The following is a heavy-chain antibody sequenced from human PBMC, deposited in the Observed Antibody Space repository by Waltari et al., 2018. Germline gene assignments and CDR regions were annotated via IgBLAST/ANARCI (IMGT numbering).Heavy chain of an antibody. V-gene: IGHV3-30-3*01. D-gene: IGHD6-13*01. Sequence: QVQLVESGGGVVQPGRSLRLSCAASGFTFSSYAMQWVRQAPGKGLEWVAVISYDGSNKYYADSVKGRFTISRDNSKNTLYLQMNSLRAEDTAVYYCAREQQLVMDYWGQGTLVTVSS. CDR3: AREQQLVMDY. CDR1: GFTFSSYA. J-gene: IGHJ4*02. CDR2: ISYDGSNK.